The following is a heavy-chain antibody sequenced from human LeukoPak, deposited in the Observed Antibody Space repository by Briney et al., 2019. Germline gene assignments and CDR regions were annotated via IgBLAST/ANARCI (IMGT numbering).Heavy chain of an antibody. D-gene: IGHD4-11*01. CDR3: AREGLPDAFDI. J-gene: IGHJ3*02. Sequence: ASVKVSCKASGYSYDTYAISWVRQAPGQGLEWLGWISVHNGKTKYAQSLQGRVTMTTDTSTSTAYMELRSLRSADTAVYYCAREGLPDAFDIWGQGTMVTVSS. V-gene: IGHV1-18*01. CDR1: GYSYDTYA. CDR2: ISVHNGKT.